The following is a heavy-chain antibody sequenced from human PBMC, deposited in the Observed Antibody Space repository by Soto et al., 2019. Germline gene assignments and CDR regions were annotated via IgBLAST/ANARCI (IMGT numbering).Heavy chain of an antibody. D-gene: IGHD1-1*01. CDR2: IRSKSANYAT. V-gene: IGHV3-73*01. CDR1: GYSFSGSG. CDR3: TRLNVNTSTTTY. Sequence: PGGSLRLSCVASGYSFSGSGIHWLRQTPGKGLEWLGRIRSKSANYATTYAASVQGRFTISRDESRNTAYLQMNSLKTEDTGVYYCTRLNVNTSTTTYWGQGTLVTVSS. J-gene: IGHJ4*02.